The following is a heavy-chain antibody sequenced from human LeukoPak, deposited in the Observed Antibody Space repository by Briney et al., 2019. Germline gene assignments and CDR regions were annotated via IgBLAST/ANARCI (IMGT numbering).Heavy chain of an antibody. CDR1: GFTFSSYR. CDR3: ARIGRNSYLDY. Sequence: GGSLRLSCAASGFTFSSYRMNWVRQAPGEGLEWVSFISSSSSYIDYADSVKGRFTISRDNAKNSLYLQMNSLRAEDTAVYYCARIGRNSYLDYWGQGTLVTVSS. D-gene: IGHD4-23*01. V-gene: IGHV3-21*04. CDR2: ISSSSSYI. J-gene: IGHJ4*02.